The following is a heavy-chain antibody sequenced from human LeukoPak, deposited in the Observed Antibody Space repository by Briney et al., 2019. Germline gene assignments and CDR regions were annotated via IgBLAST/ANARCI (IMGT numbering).Heavy chain of an antibody. D-gene: IGHD2-15*01. Sequence: PGGSLRLSCAASGFTFSSYRMNWVRQAPGKGLEWVSVIYSGGSTYYADSVKGRFTISRDNSKNTLYLRMNSLRAEDTAVYYCARDIVVVVAAGPGGWFDPWGQGTLVTVSS. CDR1: GFTFSSYR. CDR3: ARDIVVVVAAGPGGWFDP. CDR2: IYSGGST. V-gene: IGHV3-66*01. J-gene: IGHJ5*02.